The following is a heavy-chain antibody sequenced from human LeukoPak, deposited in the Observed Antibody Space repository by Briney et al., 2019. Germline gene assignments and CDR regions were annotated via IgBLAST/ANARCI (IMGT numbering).Heavy chain of an antibody. D-gene: IGHD3-10*01. CDR2: ISAYNGNT. CDR1: GYTFTSYG. V-gene: IGHV1-18*01. Sequence: ASVKVSCKASGYTFTSYGISWVRQAPGQGLEWMGWISAYNGNTNYAQKLQGRVTMTTDTSTSTAYMELRSLRSDDTAVYYCARGGGGGRYYYGSGSYYGDYWGQGTLVTVSS. CDR3: ARGGGGGRYYYGSGSYYGDY. J-gene: IGHJ4*02.